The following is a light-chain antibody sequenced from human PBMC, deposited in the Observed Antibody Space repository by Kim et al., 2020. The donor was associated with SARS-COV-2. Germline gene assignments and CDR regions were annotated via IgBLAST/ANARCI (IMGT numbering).Light chain of an antibody. Sequence: SSELTQDPAVSVALGQTVRITCQGDSLRSYYASWYQQKPGQAPVRVIYGKNNRPSGIPDRFSGSSSGNTASLTITGAQAEDEADYYCNSWDSSGNPGVFGGGTQLTVL. J-gene: IGLJ3*02. CDR2: GKN. CDR3: NSWDSSGNPGV. CDR1: SLRSYY. V-gene: IGLV3-19*02.